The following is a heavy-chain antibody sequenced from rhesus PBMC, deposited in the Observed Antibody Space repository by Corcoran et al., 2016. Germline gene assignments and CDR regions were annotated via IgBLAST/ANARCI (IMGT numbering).Heavy chain of an antibody. CDR3: ARYCTSTTCFYIFEF. CDR2: INCNSRST. Sequence: QVQLQESGPGLVKPSETLSLTCAVSGGSFSSYWWSWIRQPPGKGLEWIGEINCNSRSTNHNPALKSRVTISKDASKNQFSLKLSSVTAADTAVYYCARYCTSTTCFYIFEFWGQGALVTVSS. J-gene: IGHJ1*01. D-gene: IGHD2-2*01. V-gene: IGHV4-80*01. CDR1: GGSFSSYW.